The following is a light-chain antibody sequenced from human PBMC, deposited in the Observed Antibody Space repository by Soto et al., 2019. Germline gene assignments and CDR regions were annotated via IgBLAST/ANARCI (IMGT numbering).Light chain of an antibody. CDR2: EVS. CDR3: SSYAGSNNPYV. J-gene: IGLJ1*01. Sequence: QSVLNQPPSASGSPGQSVAISCTGTSSDVGGHNYVSWYQQHPGKAPKLMIYEVSKRPSGVPDRFSGSKSGNTASLTVSGLQAEDEADYYCSSYAGSNNPYVFGTGTKVTVL. V-gene: IGLV2-8*01. CDR1: SSDVGGHNY.